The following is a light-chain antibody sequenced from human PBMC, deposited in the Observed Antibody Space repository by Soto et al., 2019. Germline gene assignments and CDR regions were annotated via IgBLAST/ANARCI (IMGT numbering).Light chain of an antibody. CDR2: DNS. CDR3: QVWDSSSDRLVV. V-gene: IGLV3-21*02. J-gene: IGLJ2*01. CDR1: DNGSKP. Sequence: SYGLTQPPSVSVAPGQTARITCGGSDNGSKPVHWYQQKPGQAPVLVVFDNSDRASGIPERLSGSNSGNTATLTISRVEAGDEADYYCQVWDSSSDRLVVFGGGTKLTVL.